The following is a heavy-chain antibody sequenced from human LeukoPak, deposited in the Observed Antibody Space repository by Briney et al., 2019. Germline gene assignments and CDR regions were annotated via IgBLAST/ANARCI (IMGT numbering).Heavy chain of an antibody. CDR3: ARDYQGVLDY. J-gene: IGHJ4*02. D-gene: IGHD2-2*01. V-gene: IGHV3-21*01. Sequence: EPGGSLRLSCAASGFTFSSYSMNWVRQAPGKGLEWVSPISSSSSYIYYADSVKGRFPISRDNAKNSMYLQMNSLRAEDTAVYYCARDYQGVLDYWGQGTLVTVSS. CDR2: ISSSSSYI. CDR1: GFTFSSYS.